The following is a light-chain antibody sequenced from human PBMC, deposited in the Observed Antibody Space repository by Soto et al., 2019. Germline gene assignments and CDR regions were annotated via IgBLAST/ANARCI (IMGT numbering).Light chain of an antibody. V-gene: IGKV3-15*01. CDR3: QQYNNWPRT. Sequence: NVLTHSPGTLSLSPWQIATLSCRASQSLSGNYLAWYQQKPGQAPRLLIYGASTRATGIPARFSGSGSGTEFTLTISSLQSEDFAVYYCQQYNNWPRTFGHGTKVDIK. CDR2: GAS. J-gene: IGKJ1*01. CDR1: QSLSGN.